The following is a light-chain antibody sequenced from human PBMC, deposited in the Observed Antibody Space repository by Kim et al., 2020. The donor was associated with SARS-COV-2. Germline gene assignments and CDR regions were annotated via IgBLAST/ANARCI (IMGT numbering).Light chain of an antibody. J-gene: IGKJ5*01. V-gene: IGKV1-33*01. Sequence: GDRVIITCQASQDIYNSLNWYQHKPGKAPKVLIYDGSTLEKGVPSRFSGSWSGTDFTLTINNLQPEDSATYYCQQYDNRPLSITFGQGTRLEIK. CDR2: DGS. CDR3: QQYDNRPLSIT. CDR1: QDIYNS.